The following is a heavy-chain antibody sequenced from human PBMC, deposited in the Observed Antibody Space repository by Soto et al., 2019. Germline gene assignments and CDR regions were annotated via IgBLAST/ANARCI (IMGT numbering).Heavy chain of an antibody. Sequence: QVQLVQSGAEVKKPGASVKVSCKASGYTFTSSGISWVRQAPGQGLEWMGWISAYSGNTSYARKRQGRVTMTTATATSKAYMGLRSLWSDDTSVYYCARDLPPVDYLGQGTLVTVSS. J-gene: IGHJ4*02. V-gene: IGHV1-18*01. CDR1: GYTFTSSG. CDR2: ISAYSGNT. CDR3: ARDLPPVDY.